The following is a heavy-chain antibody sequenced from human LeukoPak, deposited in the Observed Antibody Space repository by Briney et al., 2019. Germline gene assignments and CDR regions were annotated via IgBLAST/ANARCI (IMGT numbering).Heavy chain of an antibody. D-gene: IGHD6-13*01. CDR2: IYTSGST. J-gene: IGHJ4*02. Sequence: SETLSLTCTVSGGSISSSSYYWGWIRQPPGKGLEWIGRIYTSGSTNYNPSLKSRVTISVDTSKNQFSLKLSSVTAADTAVYYCARAQHIAAAAFDYWGQGTLVTVSS. CDR1: GGSISSSSYY. CDR3: ARAQHIAAAAFDY. V-gene: IGHV4-39*07.